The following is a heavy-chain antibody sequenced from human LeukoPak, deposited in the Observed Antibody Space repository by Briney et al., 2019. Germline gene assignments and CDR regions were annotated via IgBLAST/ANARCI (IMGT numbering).Heavy chain of an antibody. CDR2: IIPIFGTA. J-gene: IGHJ5*02. D-gene: IGHD3-3*01. CDR1: GGTFSSYA. CDR3: ATDFWSGQYNWFDP. Sequence: SVKVSCKASGGTFSSYAISWVRQAPGQGLEWMGGIIPIFGTANYAQKFQGRVTITTDESTSTAYMELSSLRSEDTAVYYCATDFWSGQYNWFDPWGQGALVTVSS. V-gene: IGHV1-69*05.